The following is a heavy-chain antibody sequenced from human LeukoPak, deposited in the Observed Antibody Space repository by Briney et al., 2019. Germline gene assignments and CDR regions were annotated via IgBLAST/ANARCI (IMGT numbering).Heavy chain of an antibody. Sequence: SVKVSCKASGGTLSSYALSWMRQAPGQGLEWMGRVIPMFDVRDYAEKFQGRITLTADTSTGMAYMELSSLTSDDTAVYYCARDPALEGTEDYRDFGGVESVDAFDVWGQETMVTVFS. J-gene: IGHJ3*01. CDR2: VIPMFDVR. CDR3: ARDPALEGTEDYRDFGGVESVDAFDV. V-gene: IGHV1-69*10. D-gene: IGHD4-23*01. CDR1: GGTLSSYA.